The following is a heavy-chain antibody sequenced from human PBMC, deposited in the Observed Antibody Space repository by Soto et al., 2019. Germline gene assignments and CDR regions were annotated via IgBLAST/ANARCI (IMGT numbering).Heavy chain of an antibody. D-gene: IGHD5-18*01. CDR2: ISSDSRYI. CDR1: GFTLSNYA. J-gene: IGHJ6*02. V-gene: IGHV3-21*01. Sequence: PGGSLRLSCAASGFTLSNYAVNWVRQAPGKGLEWVSYISSDSRYIYHGDSGKGRFTISRDNARNSVYLQMNSLRDEDTAVYYCAKDQNIQLWPRYYYYGMDVWGQGTTVTVSS. CDR3: AKDQNIQLWPRYYYYGMDV.